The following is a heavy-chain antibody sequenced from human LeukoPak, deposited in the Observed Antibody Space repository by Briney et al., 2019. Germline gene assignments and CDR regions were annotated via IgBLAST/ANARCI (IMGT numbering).Heavy chain of an antibody. Sequence: ASVKVSCKASGYTFTSYYMHWVRQAPGQGLEWMGIINPSAGGTTYAQKFQGRVTMTRDTSTSTVYMELSSLRSEDTGVYYCARETNDWNFDYWGQGTLVTVSS. V-gene: IGHV1-46*01. CDR3: ARETNDWNFDY. CDR2: INPSAGGT. D-gene: IGHD1-1*01. J-gene: IGHJ4*02. CDR1: GYTFTSYY.